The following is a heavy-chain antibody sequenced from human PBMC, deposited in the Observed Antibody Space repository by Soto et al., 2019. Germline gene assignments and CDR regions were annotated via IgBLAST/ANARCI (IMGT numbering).Heavy chain of an antibody. Sequence: QVQLVESGGGVVQPGRSLRLSCAASGFTFSNYGMHWVRQAPGKGLEWVAVIWYDGSNEYYADSVKGRFTISRDNSKNTLYLQMNSLRAEDTAVYYCARAQLAAAGTFDIWGQGTMVTVSS. J-gene: IGHJ3*02. CDR2: IWYDGSNE. D-gene: IGHD6-13*01. CDR3: ARAQLAAAGTFDI. CDR1: GFTFSNYG. V-gene: IGHV3-33*01.